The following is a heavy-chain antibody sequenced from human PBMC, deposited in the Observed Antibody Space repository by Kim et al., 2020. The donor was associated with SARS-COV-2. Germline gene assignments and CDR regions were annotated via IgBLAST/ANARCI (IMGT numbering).Heavy chain of an antibody. D-gene: IGHD7-27*01. V-gene: IGHV3-23*01. J-gene: IGHJ2*01. CDR3: AKDKISGDGYWYFDA. Sequence: GGSLRLSCAASGFSFSSYAMAWVRQAPGKGLECVSGITGGDSKYYADSVKGWFSISRDNSKKTVYLDVNSLRVEDTAVYYCAKDKISGDGYWYFDAWGRGTLVTVSS. CDR1: GFSFSSYA. CDR2: ITGGDSK.